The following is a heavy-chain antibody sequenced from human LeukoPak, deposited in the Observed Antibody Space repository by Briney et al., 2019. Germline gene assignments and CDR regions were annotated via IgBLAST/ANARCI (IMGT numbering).Heavy chain of an antibody. V-gene: IGHV3-73*01. J-gene: IGHJ4*02. CDR3: TRHLDRDGYNSLDY. D-gene: IGHD5-24*01. Sequence: GGSLRLSCAASGFTFSGSARHWVRQASGKGREWVGRIRSKANSYATAYAASVKGRFTISRDDSKNTAYLQMNSLKTEDTAVYYCTRHLDRDGYNSLDYWGQGTLVTVSS. CDR1: GFTFSGSA. CDR2: IRSKANSYAT.